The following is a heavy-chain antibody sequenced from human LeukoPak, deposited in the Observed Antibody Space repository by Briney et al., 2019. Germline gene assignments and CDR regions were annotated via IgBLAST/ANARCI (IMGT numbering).Heavy chain of an antibody. Sequence: GGSLRLSCAASGFTFSSYTMNWVRQAPGKGLEWVSGISGGGEGTFYADSVKGRFTISRDISKSTLFLQMNSLRVEDTAVYYCAKATGSYPSNPFDYWGQGTLVTVSS. D-gene: IGHD1-26*01. CDR1: GFTFSSYT. J-gene: IGHJ4*02. CDR2: ISGGGEGT. V-gene: IGHV3-23*01. CDR3: AKATGSYPSNPFDY.